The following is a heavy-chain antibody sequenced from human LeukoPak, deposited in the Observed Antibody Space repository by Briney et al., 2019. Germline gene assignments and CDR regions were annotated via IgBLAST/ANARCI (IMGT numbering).Heavy chain of an antibody. V-gene: IGHV4-39*07. J-gene: IGHJ6*02. CDR1: GGSISSSSYY. CDR3: ARDVLRYFVGNGMDV. Sequence: SETLSLTCTVSGGSISSSSYYWGWIRQPPGKGLEWIGSIYYSGGTYYNPSLKSRVTISVDTSKNQFSLKLSSVTAADTAVYYCARDVLRYFVGNGMDVWGQGTTVTVSS. D-gene: IGHD3-9*01. CDR2: IYYSGGT.